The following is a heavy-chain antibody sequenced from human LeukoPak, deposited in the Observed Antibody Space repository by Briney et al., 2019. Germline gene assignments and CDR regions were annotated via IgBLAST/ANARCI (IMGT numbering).Heavy chain of an antibody. CDR1: GFTFSSYW. V-gene: IGHV3-74*01. CDR3: AKDNDYGDYGGPYFDY. D-gene: IGHD4-17*01. J-gene: IGHJ4*02. CDR2: INSDGSST. Sequence: PGGSLRLSCAASGFTFSSYWMHWVRQAPGKGLVWDSRINSDGSSTSYADSVKGRFTISRDNAKNTLYLQMNSLRAEDTAVYYCAKDNDYGDYGGPYFDYWGQGTLVTVSS.